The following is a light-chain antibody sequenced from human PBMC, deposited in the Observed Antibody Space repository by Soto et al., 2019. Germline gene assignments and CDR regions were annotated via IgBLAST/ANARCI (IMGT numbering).Light chain of an antibody. CDR1: QSVGSS. V-gene: IGKV3-20*01. Sequence: EIVLTQSPSTLSLSPGERATLSCRASQSVGSSLAWYQQRPGQAPRLLIYSASTRATGIPARFSGSGSGTDFTLTISRLEPEDFAVYYCQQYGSSSTFGQGTRLEIK. J-gene: IGKJ5*01. CDR2: SAS. CDR3: QQYGSSST.